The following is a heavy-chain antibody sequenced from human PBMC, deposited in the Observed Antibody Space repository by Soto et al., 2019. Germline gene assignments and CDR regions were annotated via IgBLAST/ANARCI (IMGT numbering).Heavy chain of an antibody. Sequence: QVQLQESGPGLVKPSETLSLTCTVSGDSISSYYWSWIRQPPGKGLEWIGYIYYTGSTNYNPSLKSRVTISVDTSKNQFSLKLSSVTAADTAVYYCARGFGAAWLVFPFDYWGQGTLVTVSS. CDR1: GDSISSYY. CDR3: ARGFGAAWLVFPFDY. V-gene: IGHV4-59*01. J-gene: IGHJ4*02. CDR2: IYYTGST. D-gene: IGHD6-19*01.